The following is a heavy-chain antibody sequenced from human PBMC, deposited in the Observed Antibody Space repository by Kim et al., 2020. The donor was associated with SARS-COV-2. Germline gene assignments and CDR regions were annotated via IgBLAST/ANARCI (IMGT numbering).Heavy chain of an antibody. Sequence: SVKVSCKASGGTFSSYAISWVRQAPGQGLEWMGGIIPIFGTANYAQKFQGRVTITADESTSTAYMELSSLRSEDTAVYYCARELFHSSGSPSPRDYYYYGRDVGGQG. CDR1: GGTFSSYA. V-gene: IGHV1-69*13. CDR2: IIPIFGTA. D-gene: IGHD3-10*01. CDR3: ARELFHSSGSPSPRDYYYYGRDV. J-gene: IGHJ6*02.